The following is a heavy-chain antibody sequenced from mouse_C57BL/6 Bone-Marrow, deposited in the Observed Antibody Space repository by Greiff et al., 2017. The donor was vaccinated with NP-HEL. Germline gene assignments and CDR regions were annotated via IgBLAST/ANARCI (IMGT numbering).Heavy chain of an antibody. CDR3: ARKSGFYDYDEGDAMDY. CDR1: GFSLTSYA. D-gene: IGHD2-4*01. V-gene: IGHV2-9-1*01. J-gene: IGHJ4*01. Sequence: VQLQQSGPGLVAPSQSLSITCTVSGFSLTSYAISWVRQPPGKGLEWLGVIWTGGGTNYNSALKSRLSISKDNSKSQVFLKMNSLQTDDTARYYCARKSGFYDYDEGDAMDYWGQGTSVTVSS. CDR2: IWTGGGT.